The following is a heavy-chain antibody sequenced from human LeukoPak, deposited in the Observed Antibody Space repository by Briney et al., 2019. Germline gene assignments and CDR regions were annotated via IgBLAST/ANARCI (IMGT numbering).Heavy chain of an antibody. D-gene: IGHD3-10*01. Sequence: SETLSLTCTVSGGSISSSSYYWGWIRQPPGKGLEWIGEIYHSGSTNYNPSLKSRVTISIDKSKNQFSLKLSSVTAADTAVYYCASRPDYYGSGSYWDDYWGQGTLVTVSS. V-gene: IGHV4-39*07. CDR3: ASRPDYYGSGSYWDDY. J-gene: IGHJ4*02. CDR2: IYHSGST. CDR1: GGSISSSSYY.